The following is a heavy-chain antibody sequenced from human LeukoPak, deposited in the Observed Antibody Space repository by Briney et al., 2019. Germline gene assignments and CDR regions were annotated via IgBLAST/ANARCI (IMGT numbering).Heavy chain of an antibody. CDR2: ISAGGDAT. V-gene: IGHV3-23*01. Sequence: GGSLRLSCAASGFTFSTYGMSWVRQAPGKGLEWVSGISAGGDATYHADSVKGRFTISRDNSKNTRYLQMNSLRADDTAGYYCANGRAFDYWGQGTLVTVSS. J-gene: IGHJ4*02. CDR1: GFTFSTYG. CDR3: ANGRAFDY.